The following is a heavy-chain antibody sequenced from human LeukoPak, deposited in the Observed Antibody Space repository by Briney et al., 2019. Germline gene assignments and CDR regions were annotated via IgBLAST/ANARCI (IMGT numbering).Heavy chain of an antibody. CDR1: GDTFTIYH. D-gene: IGHD1-1*01. J-gene: IGHJ4*02. CDR2: INPSGGYT. CDR3: ARDSDNNSIDY. Sequence: SVSVSCKASGDTFTIYHIHWVRQAPGQGLEWMGIINPSGGYTPHAQKLQGRVTMTKDTSTSTVYMELSSLRAEDTAVYYCARDSDNNSIDYWGQGTLVTVSS. V-gene: IGHV1-46*01.